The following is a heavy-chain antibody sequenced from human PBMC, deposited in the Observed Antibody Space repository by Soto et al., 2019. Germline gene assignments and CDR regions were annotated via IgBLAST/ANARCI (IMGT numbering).Heavy chain of an antibody. CDR3: AKSVGANPYWCLDL. V-gene: IGHV3-23*01. J-gene: IGHJ2*01. Sequence: EVHLLESGGGLVQPGGSLRLSCESSRFTFSDFAMTWVRQAPGKGLQWVSAITGTGSSTYNADSVKGRFTSSRDNSKNTLYLQMNDLRAEDTAVYYCAKSVGANPYWCLDLWGRGTLVIVSS. D-gene: IGHD2-15*01. CDR1: RFTFSDFA. CDR2: ITGTGSST.